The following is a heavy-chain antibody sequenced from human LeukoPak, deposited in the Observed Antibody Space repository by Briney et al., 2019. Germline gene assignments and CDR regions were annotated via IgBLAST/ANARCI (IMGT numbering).Heavy chain of an antibody. V-gene: IGHV3-33*01. CDR2: IWYDGSNK. J-gene: IGHJ4*02. CDR1: GFTFSSYG. Sequence: GGSLRLSCAASGFTFSSYGMHWVRQAPGKGLEWVAVIWYDGSNKYYADSVKGRFTISRDHSKNTLYLQMNSLRAEDTAVYYCARDSPMVRGVIDYWGQGTLVTVSS. D-gene: IGHD3-10*01. CDR3: ARDSPMVRGVIDY.